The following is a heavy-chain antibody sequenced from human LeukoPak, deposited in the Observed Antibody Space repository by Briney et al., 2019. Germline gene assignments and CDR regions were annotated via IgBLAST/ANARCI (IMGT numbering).Heavy chain of an antibody. CDR1: GGTFSSYA. V-gene: IGHV1-69*06. J-gene: IGHJ1*01. CDR2: IIPIFGTA. CDR3: ARSRCTNGVCYLGGSWNVAEYFQH. D-gene: IGHD2-8*01. Sequence: ASVKVSCKASGGTFSSYAISWVRQAPGQGLEWMGGIIPIFGTANYAQKFQGRVTITADKSTSTVYMELSSLRSEDTAVYYCARSRCTNGVCYLGGSWNVAEYFQHWGQGTLVTVSS.